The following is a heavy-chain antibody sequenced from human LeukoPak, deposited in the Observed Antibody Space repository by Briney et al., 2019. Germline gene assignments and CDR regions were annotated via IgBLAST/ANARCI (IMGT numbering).Heavy chain of an antibody. CDR1: GFTFSSYS. D-gene: IGHD3-22*01. J-gene: IGHJ4*02. CDR2: ISSDTSYI. Sequence: PGGSLRLSCAASGFTFSSYSMNWVRQAPGKGLEWVSPISSDTSYIYYAYSVKGRFTISRDNAKNSLYLQMHSMTAEDTAVYSCARDRHSSGCLDYWGQGTLVTVSS. CDR3: ARDRHSSGCLDY. V-gene: IGHV3-21*06.